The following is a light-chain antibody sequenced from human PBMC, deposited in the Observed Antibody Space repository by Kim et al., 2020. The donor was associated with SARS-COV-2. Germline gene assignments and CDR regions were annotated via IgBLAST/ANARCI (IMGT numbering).Light chain of an antibody. V-gene: IGLV1-40*03. J-gene: IGLJ3*02. CDR2: ANT. CDR3: QSHDSRLSGWV. Sequence: QRVTISCTGSTSNIGAGFDVHWYQQLPGTAPKLLIYANTNRPSGVPDRFSGSKSGASASLAITGLQAEDEADYYCQSHDSRLSGWVFGGGTKLTVL. CDR1: TSNIGAGFD.